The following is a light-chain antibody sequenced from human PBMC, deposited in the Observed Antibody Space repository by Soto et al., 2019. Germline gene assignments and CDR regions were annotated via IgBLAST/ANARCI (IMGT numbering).Light chain of an antibody. J-gene: IGKJ3*01. CDR3: QQHLSYPFT. CDR1: QSISSW. CDR2: KAA. Sequence: DIQMTQSPSTLSASVGDRVTITCRASQSISSWLAWYQQKPGKAPKLLIYKAASLERGVPSRFSGSESGTEFTLTISSLQPDDFATYYCQQHLSYPFTFGPGTKVDIK. V-gene: IGKV1-5*03.